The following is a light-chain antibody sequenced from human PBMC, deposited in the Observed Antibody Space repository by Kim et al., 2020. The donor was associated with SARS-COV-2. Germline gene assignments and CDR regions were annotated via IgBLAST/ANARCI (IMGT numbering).Light chain of an antibody. J-gene: IGKJ3*01. CDR3: QYHGNSPFT. Sequence: SPGARATHSCRASQTVTGNSLAWYQQKPGQPPRLVIYAASSRATDIPDRFSGSGSGTDFTLTISRLEPEDFAVYYCQYHGNSPFTFGPGTKVDIK. V-gene: IGKV3-20*01. CDR1: QTVTGNS. CDR2: AAS.